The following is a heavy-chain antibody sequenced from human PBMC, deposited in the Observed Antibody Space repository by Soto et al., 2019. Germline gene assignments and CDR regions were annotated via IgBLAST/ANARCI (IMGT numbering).Heavy chain of an antibody. V-gene: IGHV1-69*13. D-gene: IGHD3-10*01. CDR1: GGTFSSYA. CDR3: ATVLLWFGEPKPY. Sequence: SVKVSCKASGGTFSSYASSWVRQAPGQGLEWMGGIIPIFGTANYAQKFQGRVTITADESTSTAYMELSSLRSEDTAVYYCATVLLWFGEPKPYWGQGTLVTVSS. J-gene: IGHJ4*02. CDR2: IIPIFGTA.